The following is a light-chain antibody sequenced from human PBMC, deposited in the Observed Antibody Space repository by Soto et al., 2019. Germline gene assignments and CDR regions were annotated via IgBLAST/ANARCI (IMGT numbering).Light chain of an antibody. V-gene: IGKV3-15*01. Sequence: IVMPQTPSTLSVSAGERVTLGCGSSQDIRSSLAWYQQKPGQAPRLLIYGASIRATGVPATFSGSGSGTEFTLSISSLQSEDFAVYYCQQYNNWPPLTFGGGSKVDIK. J-gene: IGKJ4*01. CDR2: GAS. CDR3: QQYNNWPPLT. CDR1: QDIRSS.